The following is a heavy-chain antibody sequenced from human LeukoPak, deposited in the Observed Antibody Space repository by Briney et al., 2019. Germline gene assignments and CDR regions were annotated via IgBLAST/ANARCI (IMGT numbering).Heavy chain of an antibody. Sequence: ASVKVSCKASGGTFSSYAISWVRQAPGQGLEWMGRIIPILGIANYAQKYQGGVTITADKSTSTAYMELSSLRSEDTAVYYCARDDGDGYTTFDYWGQGTLVTVSS. V-gene: IGHV1-69*04. CDR2: IIPILGIA. CDR1: GGTFSSYA. CDR3: ARDDGDGYTTFDY. J-gene: IGHJ4*02. D-gene: IGHD5-24*01.